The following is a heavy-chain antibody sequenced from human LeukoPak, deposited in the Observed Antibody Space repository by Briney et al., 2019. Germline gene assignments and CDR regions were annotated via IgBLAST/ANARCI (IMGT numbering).Heavy chain of an antibody. CDR3: ARVDAAAGTFDY. D-gene: IGHD6-13*01. V-gene: IGHV4-39*01. CDR2: IYYSGST. J-gene: IGHJ4*02. Sequence: SETLSLTCTVSGGSISSSSYYWGWIRQPPGKGLEWIGSIYYSGSTYYNPSLKSRVTISVDTSKNQFSLKLSSVTAADTAVYYCARVDAAAGTFDYWGQGTLVTVSS. CDR1: GGSISSSSYY.